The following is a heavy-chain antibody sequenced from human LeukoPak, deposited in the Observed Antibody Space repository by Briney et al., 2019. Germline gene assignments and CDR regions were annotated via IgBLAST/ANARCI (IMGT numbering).Heavy chain of an antibody. CDR3: AKSWSCVQYNDWLCYFDY. D-gene: IGHD3-9*01. V-gene: IGHV3-23*01. CDR2: ISGSSGTT. Sequence: GGSLRLSRAASGFTFSNYAMSWVRQAPGKGLEWMSGISGSSGTTYYTDSVQGRFTISRDNSKDTLYLQMNSLRDDDTAIYYCAKSWSCVQYNDWLCYFDYWGQGTLVTVSS. J-gene: IGHJ4*02. CDR1: GFTFSNYA.